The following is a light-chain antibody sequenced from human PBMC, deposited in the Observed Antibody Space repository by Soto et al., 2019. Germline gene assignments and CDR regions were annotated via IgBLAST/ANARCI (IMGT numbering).Light chain of an antibody. CDR3: CSYAGSSPL. CDR2: EDS. V-gene: IGLV2-23*01. Sequence: QSVLTQPASVSGSPGQSITISCTGTSSDVGSYNLVSWYQQHPGKAPKLMISEDSKRPSGVSNRFSGSKSGNTASLTISGLQAEDEADYYCCSYAGSSPLFGGGTKLTVL. CDR1: SSDVGSYNL. J-gene: IGLJ3*02.